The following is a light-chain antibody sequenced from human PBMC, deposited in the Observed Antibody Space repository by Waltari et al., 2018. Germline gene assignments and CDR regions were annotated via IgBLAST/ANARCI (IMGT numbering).Light chain of an antibody. J-gene: IGLJ2*01. Sequence: HSALTQPPSVSAAPGQKVTVSCSGDTSNIGQNSVAWYQQLPGTAPKLLIYDNNRSPAGIPDRFSASKSDTSATLGISGLQTGDEADYYCGAWDSSLTTVLFGGGTKLTVL. CDR1: TSNIGQNS. CDR3: GAWDSSLTTVL. V-gene: IGLV1-51*01. CDR2: DNN.